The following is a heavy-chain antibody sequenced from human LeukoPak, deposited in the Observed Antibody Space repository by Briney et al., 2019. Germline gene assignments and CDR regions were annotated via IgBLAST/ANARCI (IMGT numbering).Heavy chain of an antibody. Sequence: GGSLRLSCAASGITFKNYAMSWVRQAPGKGLEWVSAISGSGGSTYYADSVKGRFTISRDNSKNTLYLQMNSLRAEDTAVYYCAKGESRFGELSYYYYGMDVWGQGTTVTVSS. CDR1: GITFKNYA. D-gene: IGHD3-10*01. J-gene: IGHJ6*02. CDR3: AKGESRFGELSYYYYGMDV. V-gene: IGHV3-23*01. CDR2: ISGSGGST.